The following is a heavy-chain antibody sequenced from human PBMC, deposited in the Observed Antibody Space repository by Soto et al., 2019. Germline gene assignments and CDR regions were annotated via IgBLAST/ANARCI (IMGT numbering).Heavy chain of an antibody. J-gene: IGHJ5*02. CDR1: GGSISSGDYY. V-gene: IGHV4-30-4*01. CDR3: ARDADYYDSSGWNWFDP. Sequence: TLSLTCTVSGGSISSGDYYWSWIRQPPGKGLEWIGYIYYSGSTYYNPSLKSRVTISVDTSKNQFSLKLSSVTAADTAVYYCARDADYYDSSGWNWFDPWGQGTLVTVSS. D-gene: IGHD3-22*01. CDR2: IYYSGST.